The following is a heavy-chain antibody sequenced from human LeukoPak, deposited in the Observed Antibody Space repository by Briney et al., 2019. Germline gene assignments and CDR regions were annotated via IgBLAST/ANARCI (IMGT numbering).Heavy chain of an antibody. CDR1: GGTFSSYA. CDR3: ARDYGCSGGSCYTRTDLSFDP. J-gene: IGHJ5*02. V-gene: IGHV1-69*06. D-gene: IGHD2-15*01. Sequence: ASVKVSCKASGGTFSSYAISWVRQAPGQGLEWMGGIIPIFGTANYAQKFQGRVTITADKSTSTAYMELSSLRSEDTAVYFCARDYGCSGGSCYTRTDLSFDPWGQGTLVTVSS. CDR2: IIPIFGTA.